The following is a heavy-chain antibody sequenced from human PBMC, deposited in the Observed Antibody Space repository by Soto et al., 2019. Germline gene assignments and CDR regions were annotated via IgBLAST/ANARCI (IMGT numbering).Heavy chain of an antibody. V-gene: IGHV4-59*08. Sequence: SETLSLTCTVSGGSISSYYWSWIRQPPGKGLEWIGYIYYSGSTNYNPSLKSRVTISVDTSKNQFSLKLISVTAADTAVYYCARKWFGEPHKLDYWGQGALVTVSS. CDR2: IYYSGST. J-gene: IGHJ4*02. CDR3: ARKWFGEPHKLDY. D-gene: IGHD3-10*01. CDR1: GGSISSYY.